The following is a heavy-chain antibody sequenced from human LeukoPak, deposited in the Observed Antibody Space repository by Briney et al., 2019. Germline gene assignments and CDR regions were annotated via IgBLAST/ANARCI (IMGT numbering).Heavy chain of an antibody. J-gene: IGHJ6*03. D-gene: IGHD3-9*01. CDR3: ARRYYDILTGSFYMDV. V-gene: IGHV5-51*01. CDR2: IYPGDSDT. CDR1: GYSFTSYW. Sequence: GESLKISCKCSGYSFTSYWIGWVRQMPGKGLEWMGIIYPGDSDTRYSPSFQGQVTISADKSISTAYLQWSSLKASDTAMYYCARRYYDILTGSFYMDVWGRGTTVTISS.